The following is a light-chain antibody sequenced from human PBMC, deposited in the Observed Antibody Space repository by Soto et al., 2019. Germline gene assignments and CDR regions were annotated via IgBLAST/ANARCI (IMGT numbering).Light chain of an antibody. Sequence: DIVMTQSPESLAVSLGERATINCKSSQSVLYSSNNKNYIAWFQQKPGQAPKLLIYWASTRESGVPDRFSGSDYGTDFTLTISGLQAEDEGVYNCQQYYTCPYTFGQGTKLEIK. V-gene: IGKV4-1*01. J-gene: IGKJ2*01. CDR1: QSVLYSSNNKNY. CDR2: WAS. CDR3: QQYYTCPYT.